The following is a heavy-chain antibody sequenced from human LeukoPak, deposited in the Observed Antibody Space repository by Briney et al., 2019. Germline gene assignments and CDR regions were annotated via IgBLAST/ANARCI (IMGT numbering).Heavy chain of an antibody. CDR1: GYTFTSYT. CDR3: ARFSGAFDI. D-gene: IGHD1-26*01. J-gene: IGHJ3*02. Sequence: ASVKVSCKASGYTFTSYTMHWVRQAPGQRLEWMGWINTGNGNTKYSQKFQGRVTITRDTSASTAYLEVTSLKSEDTAVYYCARFSGAFDIWGQGTMVTVSS. V-gene: IGHV1-3*04. CDR2: INTGNGNT.